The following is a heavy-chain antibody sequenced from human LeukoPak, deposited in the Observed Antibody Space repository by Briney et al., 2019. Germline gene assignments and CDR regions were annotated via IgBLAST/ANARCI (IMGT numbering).Heavy chain of an antibody. CDR2: IRSSSTYI. CDR3: ARDYGDRCFDY. D-gene: IGHD4-17*01. Sequence: GGSPRLSCAASGFTFNNYGMNWVRQTPGKGLEWVSSIRSSSTYIYYADSVKGRFTISRDNAKNSLYLQMNSLRAEDTAVYYCARDYGDRCFDYWGQGTLVTVSS. V-gene: IGHV3-21*01. CDR1: GFTFNNYG. J-gene: IGHJ4*02.